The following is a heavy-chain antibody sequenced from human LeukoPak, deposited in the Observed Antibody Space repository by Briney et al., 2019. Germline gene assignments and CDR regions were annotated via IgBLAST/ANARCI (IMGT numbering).Heavy chain of an antibody. CDR1: GGSISSGGYY. CDR3: ARDRRYSAADAFDI. CDR2: IYYSGST. J-gene: IGHJ3*02. D-gene: IGHD2-21*01. V-gene: IGHV4-31*03. Sequence: PSDTLSLTCTVSGGSISSGGYYWSWIRQHPGKGLEWIGYIYYSGSTYYNPSLKSRVTISVDTSKNQFSLKLSSVTAADTAVYYCARDRRYSAADAFDIWGQGTMVTVSS.